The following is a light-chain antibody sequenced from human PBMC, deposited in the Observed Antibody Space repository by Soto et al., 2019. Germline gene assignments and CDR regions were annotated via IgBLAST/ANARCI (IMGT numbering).Light chain of an antibody. CDR2: EVS. CDR3: SSYPSSNTVV. CDR1: SSDVGGYNY. Sequence: QSALTQPASVSGSPGQSITISCTGTSSDVGGYNYVSWYQHHPGKAPKLMIYEVSNRPSGISNRFSGSKSGNTASLTISGLQAQYEADYSCSSYPSSNTVVFGRGTQLTVL. V-gene: IGLV2-14*01. J-gene: IGLJ2*01.